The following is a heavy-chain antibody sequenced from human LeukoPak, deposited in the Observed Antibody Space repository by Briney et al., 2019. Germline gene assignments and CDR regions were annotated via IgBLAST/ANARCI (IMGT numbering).Heavy chain of an antibody. CDR2: IIPILGIA. CDR1: GGTFSGYA. CDR3: ARDQPQKVDIYQIAAQGFNAFDI. J-gene: IGHJ3*02. D-gene: IGHD6-13*01. Sequence: SVKVSCKASGGTFSGYAISWVRQAPGQGLEWMGRIIPILGIANYAQKFQGRVTITADKSTSTAYMELSSLRSEDTAVYYCARDQPQKVDIYQIAAQGFNAFDIWGQGTMVTVSS. V-gene: IGHV1-69*04.